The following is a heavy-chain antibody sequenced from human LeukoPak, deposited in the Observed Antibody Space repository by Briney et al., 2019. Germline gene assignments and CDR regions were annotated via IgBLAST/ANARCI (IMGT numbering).Heavy chain of an antibody. Sequence: ASVKVSCKASGYTFTGYYMHWVRQAPGQGLEWMGWINPNSCGTNYAQKFQGRVTMTRDTSISTAYMELSRLRSDDTAVYYCARLTMVRGVVYGMDVWGQGTTVTVSS. CDR1: GYTFTGYY. J-gene: IGHJ6*02. CDR3: ARLTMVRGVVYGMDV. V-gene: IGHV1-2*02. D-gene: IGHD3-10*01. CDR2: INPNSCGT.